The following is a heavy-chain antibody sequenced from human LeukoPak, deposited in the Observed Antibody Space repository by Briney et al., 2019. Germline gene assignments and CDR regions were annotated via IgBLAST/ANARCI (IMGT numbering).Heavy chain of an antibody. CDR2: IYYSGST. J-gene: IGHJ5*02. D-gene: IGHD3-22*01. Sequence: SETLSLTCTVSGGSISSYYWGWIRQPPGKGLEWIGSIYYSGSTYYNPSLKSRVTISVDTSKNQFSLKLSSVTAADTAVYYCARNARPTYYYDSSGPEYWFDPWGQGTLVTVSS. CDR1: GGSISSYY. V-gene: IGHV4-39*01. CDR3: ARNARPTYYYDSSGPEYWFDP.